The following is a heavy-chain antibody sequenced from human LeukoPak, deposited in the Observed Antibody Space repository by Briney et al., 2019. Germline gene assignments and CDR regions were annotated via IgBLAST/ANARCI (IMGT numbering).Heavy chain of an antibody. CDR3: ASYDFWSGYYRD. Sequence: SETLSLTCAVYGGSFSGYYWSWIRQPPGKGLEWIGEINHSGSTNYNPSLKSRVTISVDASKNQFSLKLSSVTAADTAAYYCASYDFWSGYYRDWGQGTLVTVSS. V-gene: IGHV4-34*01. CDR1: GGSFSGYY. D-gene: IGHD3-3*01. J-gene: IGHJ4*02. CDR2: INHSGST.